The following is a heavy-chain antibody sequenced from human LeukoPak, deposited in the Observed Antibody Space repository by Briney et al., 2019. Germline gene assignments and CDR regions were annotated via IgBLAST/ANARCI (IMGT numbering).Heavy chain of an antibody. Sequence: GGSLRLSCAASGFTFSSYWVSWVRQAPGKGLEWVANIKQDGSEKYYVDSVKGRFTISRDNAKNSLYLQMNSLRAEDTAVYYCARIGFWSGYYPYFDYWGQGTLVTVSS. CDR2: IKQDGSEK. D-gene: IGHD3-3*01. V-gene: IGHV3-7*01. CDR3: ARIGFWSGYYPYFDY. J-gene: IGHJ4*02. CDR1: GFTFSSYW.